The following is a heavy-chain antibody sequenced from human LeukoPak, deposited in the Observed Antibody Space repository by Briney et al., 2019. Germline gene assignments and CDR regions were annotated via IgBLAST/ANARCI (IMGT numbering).Heavy chain of an antibody. CDR1: GYSISSGFY. CDR2: MFHSGST. J-gene: IGHJ5*02. CDR3: ARDSGTYHTLNS. Sequence: PSETLSLTCAVSGYSISSGFYWGWIRQTPGKGLEWIASMFHSGSTYYNPSLKTRVAISVDTSKNQFSLKLTSVTAADTVIYYCARDSGTYHTLNSWGQGTLVTVSS. D-gene: IGHD1-26*01. V-gene: IGHV4-38-2*02.